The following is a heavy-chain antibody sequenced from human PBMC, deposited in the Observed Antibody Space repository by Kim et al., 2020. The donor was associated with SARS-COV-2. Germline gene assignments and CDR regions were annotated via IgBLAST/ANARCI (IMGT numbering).Heavy chain of an antibody. D-gene: IGHD3-9*01. J-gene: IGHJ6*02. CDR2: INAGNGNT. Sequence: ASVKVSCKASGYTFTSYAMHWVRQAPGQRLEWMGWINAGNGNTKYSQKFQGRVTITRDTSASTAYMELSSLRSEDTAVYYCARGNILTGYPPGDMDVWGQGTTVTVSS. V-gene: IGHV1-3*01. CDR3: ARGNILTGYPPGDMDV. CDR1: GYTFTSYA.